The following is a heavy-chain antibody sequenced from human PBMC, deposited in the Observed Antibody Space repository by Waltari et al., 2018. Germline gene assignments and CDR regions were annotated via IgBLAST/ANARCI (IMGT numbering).Heavy chain of an antibody. J-gene: IGHJ1*01. D-gene: IGHD1-1*01. CDR2: ILADGTT. CDR1: GATIDRNY. V-gene: IGHV3-66*02. Sequence: EVYLEQSGGGLVQPGGSLKLSCAASGATIDRNYMNWIRQAPGKGRQGIPVILADGTTHYDDSVRGRFAISRDTSENTLYLQLSGLRPDDAGFYYCARAGHPNSWGQGALVTVSS. CDR3: ARAGHPNS.